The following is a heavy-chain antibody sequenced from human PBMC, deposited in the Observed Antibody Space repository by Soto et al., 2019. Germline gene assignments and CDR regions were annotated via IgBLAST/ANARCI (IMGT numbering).Heavy chain of an antibody. CDR1: GGPISSYY. V-gene: IGHV4-59*01. CDR2: IYYSGST. CDR3: ARDRGRTPEWLLGLDY. J-gene: IGHJ4*02. Sequence: PSETLSLTCTVSGGPISSYYWSWIRQPPGKGLEWIGYIYYSGSTNYNPSLKSRVTISVDTSKNQFSLKLSSVTAADTAVYYCARDRGRTPEWLLGLDYWGQGTLVTVSS. D-gene: IGHD3-3*01.